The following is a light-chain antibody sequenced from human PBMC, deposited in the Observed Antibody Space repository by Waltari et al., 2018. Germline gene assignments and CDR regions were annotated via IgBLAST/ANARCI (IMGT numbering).Light chain of an antibody. V-gene: IGKV3-20*01. CDR1: QTVRTTS. J-gene: IGKJ4*01. CDR2: GAS. Sequence: CRASQTVRTTSLAWYQQRPGQAPPLLIYGASSRTTGVPDRFSGSGSGTDFSLTISSLEPEDFAVYYCQQYDISPLTFGGGTKVEIK. CDR3: QQYDISPLT.